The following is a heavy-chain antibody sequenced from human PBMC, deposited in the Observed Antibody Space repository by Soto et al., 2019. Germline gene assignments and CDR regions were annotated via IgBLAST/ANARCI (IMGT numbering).Heavy chain of an antibody. CDR2: ISSSSSVI. J-gene: IGHJ3*02. CDR3: ARYLIIPRAFDI. D-gene: IGHD2-21*01. V-gene: IGHV3-48*04. Sequence: GGSLRLSCSVSGFTFSTYSMAWIRQAPGKGLEWLSYISSSSSVIYYADSVKGRITVSRDNGKNALILQMHSLRADDTAVYYCARYLIIPRAFDIWGQGTAVTVSS. CDR1: GFTFSTYS.